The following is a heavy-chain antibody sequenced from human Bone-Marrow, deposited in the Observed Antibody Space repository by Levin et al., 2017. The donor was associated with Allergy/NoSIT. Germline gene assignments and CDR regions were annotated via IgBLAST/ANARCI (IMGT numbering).Heavy chain of an antibody. CDR3: ADGRYYDFWSGYFRY. Sequence: GGSLRLSCAVSGFAFEDFAMHWVRQAPGKGLEWVSGVSWNSGTIAYADSVKGRFTISRDNAKNSLYLQMDSLRSEDTAFYYCADGRYYDFWSGYFRYWSQGSLVTVSS. CDR1: GFAFEDFA. J-gene: IGHJ4*02. V-gene: IGHV3-9*01. CDR2: VSWNSGTI. D-gene: IGHD3-3*01.